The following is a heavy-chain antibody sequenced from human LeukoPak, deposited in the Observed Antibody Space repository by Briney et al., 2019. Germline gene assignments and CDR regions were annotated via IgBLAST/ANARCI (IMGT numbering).Heavy chain of an antibody. CDR3: ARDVYDFWSGYYTGIRFDP. V-gene: IGHV1-2*02. Sequence: ASVKVSCKASGYTFTSYYMHWVRQAPGQGLEWMGWINPNSGGTNYAQKFQGRVTMTRDTSISTAYMELSRLRSDDTAVYYCARDVYDFWSGYYTGIRFDPWGQGTLVTVSS. D-gene: IGHD3-3*01. CDR1: GYTFTSYY. CDR2: INPNSGGT. J-gene: IGHJ5*02.